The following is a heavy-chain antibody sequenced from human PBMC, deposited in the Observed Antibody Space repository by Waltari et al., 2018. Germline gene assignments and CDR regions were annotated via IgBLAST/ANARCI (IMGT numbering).Heavy chain of an antibody. Sequence: QLQESGPGLVESSGTLSLTCTVSGDSISSLSWWTWVRQPPGKGLEWIGEVFQSGSANYSPSLKSRVTLSVDKSTNQVFLTLNSVTAADTAMYYCAKISLHREGYSWGQGTLVTV. CDR1: GDSISSLSW. V-gene: IGHV4-4*02. D-gene: IGHD2-15*01. CDR2: VFQSGSA. CDR3: AKISLHREGYS. J-gene: IGHJ4*02.